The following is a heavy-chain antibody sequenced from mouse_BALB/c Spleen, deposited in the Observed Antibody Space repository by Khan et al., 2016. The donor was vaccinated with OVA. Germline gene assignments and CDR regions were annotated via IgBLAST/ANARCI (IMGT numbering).Heavy chain of an antibody. D-gene: IGHD1-2*01. Sequence: QIQLVQSGPELKKPGETVKISCKASGYTFTNYGMNWVKQAPGKGLKWMGWINTNTGEPTYAEEFKGRFAFSLETSASTAYLQHNNLKNEDTASYSGARRLRTAYPLAYYAMDYWGQGTSVTVSS. V-gene: IGHV9-3*02. CDR3: ARRLRTAYPLAYYAMDY. J-gene: IGHJ4*01. CDR2: INTNTGEP. CDR1: GYTFTNYG.